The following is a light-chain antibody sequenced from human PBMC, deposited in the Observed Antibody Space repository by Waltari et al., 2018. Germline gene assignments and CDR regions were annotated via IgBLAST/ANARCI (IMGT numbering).Light chain of an antibody. CDR1: QNVCRD. J-gene: IGKJ1*01. Sequence: SRASQNVCRDLSWYQQKPGQTPRLLIYAASSRATGIPDRFSGSGSGTDFSLTISRLEPEDFAVYYCQNHERLPAMFGQGTKVEIK. CDR2: AAS. V-gene: IGKV3-20*01. CDR3: QNHERLPAM.